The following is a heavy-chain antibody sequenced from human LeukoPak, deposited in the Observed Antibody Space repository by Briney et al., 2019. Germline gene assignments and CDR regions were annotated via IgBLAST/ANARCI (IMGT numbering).Heavy chain of an antibody. D-gene: IGHD5-18*01. CDR2: IKQDGSEK. V-gene: IGHV3-7*01. CDR3: ARVIYSYPALPPDY. CDR1: GFTFSSYW. J-gene: IGHJ4*02. Sequence: GGSLRLSCAASGFTFSSYWMSWVRPAPGKGLEWVANIKQDGSEKYYVDSVKGRFTISRDNAKNSLYLQMNSLRAEDTAVYYCARVIYSYPALPPDYWGQGTLVTVSS.